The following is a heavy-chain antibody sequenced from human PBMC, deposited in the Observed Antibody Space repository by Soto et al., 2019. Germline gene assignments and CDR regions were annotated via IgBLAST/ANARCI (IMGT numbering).Heavy chain of an antibody. J-gene: IGHJ3*01. V-gene: IGHV3-48*02. CDR2: ITTSSSPT. CDR3: ARDVDNALTGLSDAFDV. CDR1: GFTFSDYS. D-gene: IGHD3-9*01. Sequence: EVQLVESGGGLVQPGGSLRLSCAASGFTFSDYSMNWVRQAPGKGLEWVSYITTSSSPTYYADSVKGRSTISRDNVKNSLYLQMNSLRDEDTAVYYCARDVDNALTGLSDAFDVWGQGTKVTVSS.